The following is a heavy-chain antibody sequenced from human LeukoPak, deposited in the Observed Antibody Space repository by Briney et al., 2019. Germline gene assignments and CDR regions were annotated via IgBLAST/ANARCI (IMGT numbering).Heavy chain of an antibody. D-gene: IGHD3-16*01. J-gene: IGHJ6*02. CDR1: GFTFSSYA. Sequence: GGSLRLSCAASGFTFSSYAMSWVRQAPGKGLEWVSAISGSGGSTYYADSVKGRFTISRDNSKNTPYLQMNSLRAEDTAVYYCAKDQVGDYGMDVWGQGTTVTVPS. CDR3: AKDQVGDYGMDV. V-gene: IGHV3-23*01. CDR2: ISGSGGST.